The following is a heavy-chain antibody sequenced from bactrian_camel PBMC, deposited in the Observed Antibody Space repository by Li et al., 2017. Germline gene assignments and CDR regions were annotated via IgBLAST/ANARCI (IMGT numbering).Heavy chain of an antibody. CDR1: GYSVSKYY. J-gene: IGHJ4*01. Sequence: HVQLVESGGGSVQAGGSLTLSCAASGYSVSKYYMAWFRQAPGKEREGVAALDSAGDTNYADSVQGRFTVSRDNAKNTLYLQMNSLTPEDTAMYFCTKGRMSGVGSIRGQGTQVTVS. CDR2: LDSAGDT. V-gene: IGHV3S53*01. CDR3: TKGRMSGVGSI. D-gene: IGHD3*01.